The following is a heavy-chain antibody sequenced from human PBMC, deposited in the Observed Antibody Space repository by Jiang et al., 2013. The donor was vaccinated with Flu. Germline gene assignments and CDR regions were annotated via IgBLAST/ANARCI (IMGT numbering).Heavy chain of an antibody. CDR2: ITSYSSYI. D-gene: IGHD6-6*01. V-gene: IGHV3-21*01. CDR1: GFTFSRYS. CDR3: ARDDPYSSSPGGFDH. J-gene: IGHJ4*02. Sequence: VQLVESGGGLVKPVGSLRLSCSASGFTFSRYSMNWVRQAPGKGLEWVSSITSYSSYIYYADSVKGRFTISRDNAKNSLYLEMNSLRAEDTAVYYCARDDPYSSSPGGFDHWGQGTLV.